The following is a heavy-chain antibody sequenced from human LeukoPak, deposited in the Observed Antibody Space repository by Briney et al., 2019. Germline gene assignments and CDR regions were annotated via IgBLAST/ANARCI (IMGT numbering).Heavy chain of an antibody. V-gene: IGHV3-15*01. CDR2: IKSKIDGGTI. CDR1: GFTFSDAW. J-gene: IGHJ4*02. CDR3: TTRRQDGC. D-gene: IGHD6-25*01. Sequence: GGSLRPSCVGSGFTFSDAWISWVRQAPGKGLEWVGRIKSKIDGGTIDYAAPVKGRFTISRDDSRNTLYLQMNSLKTEDTAAYYCTTRRQDGCWGQGTLVTVS.